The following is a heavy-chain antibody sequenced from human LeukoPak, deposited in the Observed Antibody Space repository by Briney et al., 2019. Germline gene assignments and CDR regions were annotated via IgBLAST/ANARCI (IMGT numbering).Heavy chain of an antibody. CDR1: GGTFSSYA. V-gene: IGHV1-69*13. Sequence: GASVKVSCKASGGTFSSYAISWVRQAPGQGLEWMGGIIPIFGTANYAQKFQGRVTITADESTSTAYMELSSLRSEDTAVYYCASSGIATRGGNAAPDAFDIWGQGTMVTVSS. J-gene: IGHJ3*02. CDR3: ASSGIATRGGNAAPDAFDI. D-gene: IGHD2-15*01. CDR2: IIPIFGTA.